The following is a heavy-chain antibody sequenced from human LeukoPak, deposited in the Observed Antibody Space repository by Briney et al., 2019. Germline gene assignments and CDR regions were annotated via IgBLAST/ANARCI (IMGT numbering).Heavy chain of an antibody. V-gene: IGHV4-59*12. Sequence: SETLSLTCTVSGGSITGYYWTWIRQPPAKGLEWIGYIYYSGSTNSNPSLKSRVTISVDTSKNQFSLKLNSVTAADTAVYYCARDLLTGRDGMDVWGQGTTVTVSS. CDR1: GGSITGYY. CDR2: IYYSGST. D-gene: IGHD3-9*01. CDR3: ARDLLTGRDGMDV. J-gene: IGHJ6*02.